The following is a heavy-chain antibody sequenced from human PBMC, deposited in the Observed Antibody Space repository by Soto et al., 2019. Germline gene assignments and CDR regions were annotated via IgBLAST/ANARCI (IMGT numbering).Heavy chain of an antibody. J-gene: IGHJ1*01. V-gene: IGHV1-69*13. CDR2: IIPIFGTA. Sequence: GASVKVSCKASGGTFSSYAISWVRQAPGQGLEWMGGIIPIFGTANYAQKFQGRVTITADESTSTAYMELSSLRSEDTAVYYCARAFGDDYYDSSGYYYREYFQHWGQGTLVPVSS. CDR1: GGTFSSYA. D-gene: IGHD3-22*01. CDR3: ARAFGDDYYDSSGYYYREYFQH.